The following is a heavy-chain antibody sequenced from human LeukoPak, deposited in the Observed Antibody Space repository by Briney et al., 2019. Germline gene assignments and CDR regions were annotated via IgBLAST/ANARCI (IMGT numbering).Heavy chain of an antibody. V-gene: IGHV4-30-2*01. CDR2: ILHSGST. D-gene: IGHD3-3*01. Sequence: PSETLSLTCAVSGVSITSDTYCWSWIRQPPGKGLEWIGYILHSGSTYYNPSLKSRVTISIDTSKSRFSLKLSSVTAADTAVYYCARTRDFWSGYFDYWGQGTLVTVSS. CDR3: ARTRDFWSGYFDY. CDR1: GVSITSDTYC. J-gene: IGHJ4*02.